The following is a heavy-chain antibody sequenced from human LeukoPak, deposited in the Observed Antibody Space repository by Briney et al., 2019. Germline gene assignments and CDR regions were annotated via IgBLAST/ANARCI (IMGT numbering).Heavy chain of an antibody. CDR1: GGSISSSRYY. V-gene: IGHV4-39*01. D-gene: IGHD2-2*01. CDR3: ARHGRKPAVVPAAQDWFDP. CDR2: IYYSGST. J-gene: IGHJ5*02. Sequence: SETLSLTCTVSGGSISSSRYYGGWIRQPRGKGLEWIVSIYYSGSTYDNPSLKSRFSISVDTSKNQSSLTLSSVPATNTAVYYCARHGRKPAVVPAAQDWFDPWGQGTLVTVSS.